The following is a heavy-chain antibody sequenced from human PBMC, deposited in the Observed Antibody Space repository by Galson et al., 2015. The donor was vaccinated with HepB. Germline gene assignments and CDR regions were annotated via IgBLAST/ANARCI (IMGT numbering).Heavy chain of an antibody. Sequence: SLRLSCAASGFTFSNAWMSWVRQAPGKGLEWVGRIKSKTDGGTTDYAAPVKGRFTISRDDSKNTLYLQMNSLKTEDTAVYYCTTSSNYYGSGSYYKGYYYYGMDVWGQGTTVTVSS. J-gene: IGHJ6*02. V-gene: IGHV3-15*01. CDR1: GFTFSNAW. D-gene: IGHD3-10*01. CDR2: IKSKTDGGTT. CDR3: TTSSNYYGSGSYYKGYYYYGMDV.